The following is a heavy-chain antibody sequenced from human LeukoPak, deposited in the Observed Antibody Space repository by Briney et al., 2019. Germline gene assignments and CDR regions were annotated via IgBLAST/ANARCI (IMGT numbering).Heavy chain of an antibody. CDR2: IRFDGSNK. CDR1: GFTFSNYG. J-gene: IGHJ6*04. V-gene: IGHV3-30*02. D-gene: IGHD3-10*01. Sequence: PGGSLRLSCAASGFTFSNYGMHWVRQAPGKGLEWVAFIRFDGSNKYYADSGKGRFTISRDNSKNTVYLQMKSLRGQDTAVYYCARDSRPKWFGSDLPVWGKGTTVTISS. CDR3: ARDSRPKWFGSDLPV.